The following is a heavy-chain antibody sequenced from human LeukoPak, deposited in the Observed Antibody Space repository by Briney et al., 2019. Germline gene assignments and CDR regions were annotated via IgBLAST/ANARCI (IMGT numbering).Heavy chain of an antibody. CDR1: GGTFCSYNAG. Sequence: SQTLSLTCAISGGTFCSYNAGWNCMTPAPSLDLVWQVSTYYRTKWYNDYAVGVKSRIIINADTSKNQLFLQLSSVTPEESAVDPCTRDPTAVPGKGSVAYWGQGTLVTVSS. CDR3: TRDPTAVPGKGSVAY. D-gene: IGHD6-19*01. CDR2: TYYRTKWYN. V-gene: IGHV6-1*01. J-gene: IGHJ4*02.